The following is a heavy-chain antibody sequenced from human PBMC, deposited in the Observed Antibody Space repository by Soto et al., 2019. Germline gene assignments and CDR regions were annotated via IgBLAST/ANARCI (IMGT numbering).Heavy chain of an antibody. CDR3: ARDRRPRYSSSWTIDY. V-gene: IGHV4-30-4*01. D-gene: IGHD6-13*01. J-gene: IGHJ4*02. CDR1: GGSISSGDYY. Sequence: QVQLQESGPGLVKPSQTLSLTCTVSGGSISSGDYYWSWIRQPPGKGLEWIGYIYYSGSTYYNPSLKSRVTISVDPSKTHFPLKLSSVTAADTAVYYCARDRRPRYSSSWTIDYWGQGTLVTVSS. CDR2: IYYSGST.